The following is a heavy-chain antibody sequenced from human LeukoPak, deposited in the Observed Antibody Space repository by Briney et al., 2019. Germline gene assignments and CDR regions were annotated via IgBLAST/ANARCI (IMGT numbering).Heavy chain of an antibody. CDR2: IYYSGST. V-gene: IGHV4-59*08. Sequence: SETLSLTCTVSGGSISSYYWSWIRQPPGKGLEWIGYIYYSGSTNYNPSLKSRVTISVDTSKNQFSLKLSSVTAADTAVYYCARPRAVGATTGWFDPWGQGTLVTVSS. CDR1: GGSISSYY. J-gene: IGHJ5*02. CDR3: ARPRAVGATTGWFDP. D-gene: IGHD1-26*01.